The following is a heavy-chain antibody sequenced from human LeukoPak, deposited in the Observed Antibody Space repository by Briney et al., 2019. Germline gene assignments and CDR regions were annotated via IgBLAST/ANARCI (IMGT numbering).Heavy chain of an antibody. D-gene: IGHD3-10*01. J-gene: IGHJ6*03. CDR3: ARDSRLGGYYYYYYMDV. CDR2: ISSSGSTI. V-gene: IGHV3-11*01. Sequence: GALRLSCAASGFTFSDYYMSWIRQAPGKGLEWVSYISSSGSTIYYADSVKGRFTISRDNAKNSLYLQMNSLRAEDTAVYYCARDSRLGGYYYYYYMDVWGKGTTVTISS. CDR1: GFTFSDYY.